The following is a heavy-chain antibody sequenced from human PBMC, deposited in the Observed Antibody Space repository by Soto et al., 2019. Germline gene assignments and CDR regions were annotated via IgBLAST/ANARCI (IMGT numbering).Heavy chain of an antibody. J-gene: IGHJ5*02. D-gene: IGHD2-2*02. CDR2: IIPIFGTA. CDR1: GGTFSSYA. Sequence: SVKVSCKASGGTFSSYAISWVRQAPGQGLEWMGGIIPIFGTANYAQKFQGRVTITADESTSTAYMELSSLRSEDTAVYYCARVHTLDTVDWFDPWGQGTLVTVSS. CDR3: ARVHTLDTVDWFDP. V-gene: IGHV1-69*13.